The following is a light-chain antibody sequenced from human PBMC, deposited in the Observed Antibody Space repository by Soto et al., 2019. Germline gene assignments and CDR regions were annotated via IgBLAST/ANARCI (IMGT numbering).Light chain of an antibody. Sequence: EIVWTQSPATLSLSPGERATLSCRASQSVSSYLAWYQQKPGQAPRLLIYDASNRATGIPARFSGSGSGTDFTLTISSLEPEDFAVYYCQQRSNWPPLPFGGGTKVEIK. CDR2: DAS. J-gene: IGKJ4*01. V-gene: IGKV3-11*01. CDR1: QSVSSY. CDR3: QQRSNWPPLP.